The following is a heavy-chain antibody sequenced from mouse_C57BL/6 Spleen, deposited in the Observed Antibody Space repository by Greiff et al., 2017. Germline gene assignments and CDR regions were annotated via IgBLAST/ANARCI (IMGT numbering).Heavy chain of an antibody. V-gene: IGHV7-1*01. CDR3: ARDADGDYYAMDY. CDR1: GFTFSDFY. CDR2: SRNKANDYTT. J-gene: IGHJ4*01. Sequence: EVQRVESGGGLVQSGRSLRLSCATSGFTFSDFYMEWVRQAPGKGLEWIAASRNKANDYTTEYSASVKGRFIVSRDTSQSILYLQMNALRAEDTAIYYCARDADGDYYAMDYWGQGTSVTVSS.